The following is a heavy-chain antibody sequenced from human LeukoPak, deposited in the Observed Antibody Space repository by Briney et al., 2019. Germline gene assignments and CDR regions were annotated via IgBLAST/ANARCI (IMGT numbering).Heavy chain of an antibody. CDR3: ARDRMVFGVVTRDDY. D-gene: IGHD3-3*01. CDR2: ISPYNGNA. CDR1: GYTFTSYG. V-gene: IGHV1-18*01. Sequence: GASVKVSCKASGYTFTSYGISWVRRAPGQGLEWMGWISPYNGNANYAQKLQGRVTMTTDTSTSTAYMELRSLRSDDTAVYYCARDRMVFGVVTRDDYWGQGTLVTVSS. J-gene: IGHJ4*02.